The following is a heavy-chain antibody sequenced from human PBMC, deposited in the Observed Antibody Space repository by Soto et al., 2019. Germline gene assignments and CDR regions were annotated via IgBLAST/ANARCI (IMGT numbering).Heavy chain of an antibody. Sequence: PGGSLRLSCAASGFSFSNRWMTWVRQAPGKGLEWVANINQDGSEKYYVDSVKGRFTISRDNAKNSVYLRMNSLRAGDTAVYYCAREGVEQWDVWGQGTTVTVSS. V-gene: IGHV3-7*03. CDR2: INQDGSEK. CDR1: GFSFSNRW. D-gene: IGHD1-26*01. J-gene: IGHJ6*02. CDR3: AREGVEQWDV.